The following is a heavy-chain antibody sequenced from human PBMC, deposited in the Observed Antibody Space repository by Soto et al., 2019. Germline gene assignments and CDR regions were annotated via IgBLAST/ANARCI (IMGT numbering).Heavy chain of an antibody. D-gene: IGHD2-2*01. V-gene: IGHV1-69*08. J-gene: IGHJ6*02. CDR3: ARDHCSSTSCYYYYGMDV. CDR1: GGTFSSYT. CDR2: IIPILGIA. Sequence: QVQLVQSGAEVKKPGSSVKVSCKASGGTFSSYTISWVRQAPGQGLEWMGRIIPILGIANYAQKFQGRVTITADXLTPTXXMELSSLRSEDTAVYYCARDHCSSTSCYYYYGMDVWGQGTTVTVSS.